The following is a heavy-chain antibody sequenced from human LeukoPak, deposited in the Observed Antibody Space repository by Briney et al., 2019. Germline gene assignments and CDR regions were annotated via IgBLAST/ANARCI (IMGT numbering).Heavy chain of an antibody. Sequence: GGSLRLSCAASGFTFSTFAMSWARQAPGEGLEWVSAISVTGDSTYYADSVKGRFTIPRDDSKNTLYLQMNSLRAEDTAVYHCAKGGHFDQWGQGTLVTVSS. V-gene: IGHV3-23*01. CDR2: ISVTGDST. CDR3: AKGGHFDQ. J-gene: IGHJ4*02. CDR1: GFTFSTFA.